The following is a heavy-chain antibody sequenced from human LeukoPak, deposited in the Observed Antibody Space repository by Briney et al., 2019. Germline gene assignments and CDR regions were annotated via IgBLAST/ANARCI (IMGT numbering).Heavy chain of an antibody. CDR1: GYTFTDYY. D-gene: IGHD2-2*01. CDR3: ATQSDIVVVPYYYMDV. CDR2: VDPEDGET. V-gene: IGHV1-69-2*01. Sequence: ASVKISCKVSGYTFTDYYMHWVQQAPGKGLEWMGPVDPEDGETVYAEKFQGRVTITADTSTDTAYMELSSLRSEDTAVYYCATQSDIVVVPYYYMDVWGKGTTVTVSS. J-gene: IGHJ6*03.